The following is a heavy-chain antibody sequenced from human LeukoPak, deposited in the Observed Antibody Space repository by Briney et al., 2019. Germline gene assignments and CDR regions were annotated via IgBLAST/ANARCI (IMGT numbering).Heavy chain of an antibody. D-gene: IGHD3-10*01. V-gene: IGHV3-48*02. J-gene: IGHJ4*02. CDR3: ARDRGFGELFFLY. CDR2: ISNSGSTI. CDR1: GFTFSSYS. Sequence: GGSLRLSCAPSGFTFSSYSMHWVRQAPGKGLEWVSYISNSGSTIYYADSVKGRFTISRDNAKNSLYLQMNSLRDEDTAVYYCARDRGFGELFFLYWGQGTLVTVSS.